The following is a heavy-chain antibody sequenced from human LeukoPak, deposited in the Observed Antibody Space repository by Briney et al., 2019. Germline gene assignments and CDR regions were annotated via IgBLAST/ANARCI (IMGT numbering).Heavy chain of an antibody. Sequence: GGSLRLSCATSGFTFNNYAMHWVRQAPGKGLEWVAFVRFDGSNQYYADSVKGRFTISKDNSKNTLLLQMNSLRREDTAVYFCAKEIRSRYFDNWGQGTLVTVSS. CDR3: AKEIRSRYFDN. D-gene: IGHD6-13*01. CDR2: VRFDGSNQ. CDR1: GFTFNNYA. V-gene: IGHV3-30*02. J-gene: IGHJ4*02.